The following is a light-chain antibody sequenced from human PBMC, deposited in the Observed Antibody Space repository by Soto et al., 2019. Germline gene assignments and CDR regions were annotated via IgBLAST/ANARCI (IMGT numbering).Light chain of an antibody. CDR2: ESS. V-gene: IGLV2-23*03. J-gene: IGLJ2*01. CDR3: CSYVGSSAFE. CDR1: SNDFGNYNL. Sequence: QSALTQPASVSGSPGQSITISCTGTSNDFGNYNLVSWYQQHPGKAPKLVIFESSRRPSGISDRFSGSRSGNTASLTVSELQADDDADYYCCSYVGSSAFEFGGGTKLTVL.